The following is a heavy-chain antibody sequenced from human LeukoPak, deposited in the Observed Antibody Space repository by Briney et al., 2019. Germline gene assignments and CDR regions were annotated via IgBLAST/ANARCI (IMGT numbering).Heavy chain of an antibody. D-gene: IGHD3-10*01. J-gene: IGHJ5*02. CDR3: ARRSYGSGRYWFDP. CDR1: GGSFSGYY. CDR2: INHSGST. V-gene: IGHV4-34*01. Sequence: SETLSLTCAVYGGSFSGYYWSWIRQPPGKGLEWIGEINHSGSTNYNPPLKSRVTISVDTSKNQFSLKLSSVTAADTAVYYCARRSYGSGRYWFDPWGQGTLVTVSS.